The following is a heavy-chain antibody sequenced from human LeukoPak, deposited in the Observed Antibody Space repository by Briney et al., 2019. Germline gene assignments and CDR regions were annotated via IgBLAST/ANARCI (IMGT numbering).Heavy chain of an antibody. CDR3: ARQTGSGLFILP. Sequence: SETLSLTCTVSGYSISTGYYWGWIRQPPGKGLEWIGSIYYSGSTYYNPSLKSRVTISVDTSKNQFSLKLSSVTAADTAVYYCARQTGSGLFILPGGQGTLVTVSS. D-gene: IGHD3/OR15-3a*01. CDR2: IYYSGST. V-gene: IGHV4-38-2*02. J-gene: IGHJ4*02. CDR1: GYSISTGYY.